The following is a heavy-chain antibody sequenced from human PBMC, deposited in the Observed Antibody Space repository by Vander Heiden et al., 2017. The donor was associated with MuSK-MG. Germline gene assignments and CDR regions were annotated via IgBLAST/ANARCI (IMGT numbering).Heavy chain of an antibody. D-gene: IGHD6-19*01. CDR1: GFVFIDAA. V-gene: IGHV3-73*02. Sequence: EVQLVESGGRLVQPGGSLTLSCATSGFVFIDAAMHWVRQASGKGLEWLGRIRNKANSYAITYPASMQGRFTISRDDSRATAYLQMHSLKTEDTAIYYCTRVVTSGWPFDSWVQGTLVTVSS. CDR3: TRVVTSGWPFDS. J-gene: IGHJ4*02. CDR2: IRNKANSYAI.